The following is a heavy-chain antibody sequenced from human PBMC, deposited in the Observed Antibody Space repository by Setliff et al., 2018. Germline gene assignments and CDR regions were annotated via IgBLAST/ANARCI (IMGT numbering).Heavy chain of an antibody. V-gene: IGHV3-9*02. CDR3: AKDIGSYYY. J-gene: IGHJ4*02. CDR2: ISWNSANI. CDR1: GFTSNDYA. D-gene: IGHD1-26*01. Sequence: GGSLRLSCAASGFTSNDYAMHWARQAPGKGLEWVSGISWNSANIDYADSVKGRFTSSRDNAKSFLYLQMNSLRPDDTAFYYCAKDIGSYYYWGQGTLVTVSS.